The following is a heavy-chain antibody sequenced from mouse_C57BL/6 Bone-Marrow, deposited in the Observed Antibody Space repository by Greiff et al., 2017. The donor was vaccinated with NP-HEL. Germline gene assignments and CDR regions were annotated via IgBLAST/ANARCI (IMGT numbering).Heavy chain of an antibody. V-gene: IGHV5-16*01. D-gene: IGHD2-4*01. CDR3: AREGGLRRRTYAMDY. CDR2: INYDGSST. Sequence: EVKLLESEGGLVQPGSSLKLSCTASGFTFSDYSMAWVRQVPEKGLEWVANINYDGSSTYYLDSLKSRFIISIDNAKNMLYLQMSSLKSEDTATYYCAREGGLRRRTYAMDYWGQGTSVTVSS. J-gene: IGHJ4*01. CDR1: GFTFSDYS.